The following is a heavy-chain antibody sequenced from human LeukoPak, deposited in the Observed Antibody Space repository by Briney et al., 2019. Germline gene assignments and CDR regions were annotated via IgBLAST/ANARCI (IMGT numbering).Heavy chain of an antibody. CDR1: GFSFSAYW. CDR3: ARFGYVAAVDV. Sequence: GGSLRLSCAASGFSFSAYWMTWVRQAPGTGLEWVANINPAGSETYYVDPVKGRFSISRDNAKNLVYLQMNSLRAEVTAVYHCARFGYVAAVDVWGQGTPVTVSS. CDR2: INPAGSET. J-gene: IGHJ4*02. V-gene: IGHV3-7*01. D-gene: IGHD2-15*01.